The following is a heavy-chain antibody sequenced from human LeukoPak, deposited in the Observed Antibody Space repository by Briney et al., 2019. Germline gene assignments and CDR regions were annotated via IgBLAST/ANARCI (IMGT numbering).Heavy chain of an antibody. CDR2: IKQDGSEK. Sequence: GGSLRLSCAASGFTFSSYWMSWVRQAPGKGLEWVANIKQDGSEKYYVDSVKGRFTISRDNSKNTLYLQMNSLRAEDTAVYYCARRGSSGWNDAFDIWGQGTMVTVSS. CDR1: GFTFSSYW. J-gene: IGHJ3*02. D-gene: IGHD6-19*01. V-gene: IGHV3-7*01. CDR3: ARRGSSGWNDAFDI.